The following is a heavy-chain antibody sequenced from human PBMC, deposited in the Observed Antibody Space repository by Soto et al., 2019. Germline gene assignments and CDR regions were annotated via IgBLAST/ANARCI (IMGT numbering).Heavy chain of an antibody. CDR1: GFSFSDYY. V-gene: IGHV3-11*01. Sequence: QVPLVESGGGLVKPGGSLRLSCAASGFSFSDYYMTWIRQAPGKGLEWISYIGVTVNTIYYADSVKGRFTISRDNAKNSLYLQMNNLRDDDTAVYYCATYYYGSGSSFDYWGQGTLVTVSS. J-gene: IGHJ4*02. CDR3: ATYYYGSGSSFDY. CDR2: IGVTVNTI. D-gene: IGHD3-10*01.